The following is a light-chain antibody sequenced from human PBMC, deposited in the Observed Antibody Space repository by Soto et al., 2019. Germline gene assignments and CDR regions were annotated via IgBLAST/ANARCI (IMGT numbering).Light chain of an antibody. CDR3: QQYVNLPYT. Sequence: DIQMTQSPTSLAASVGDRVTITCQASQDLTNYLNWYQQKPGEAPKLLIYDTTTLEEGVPTRFSGGGSGTAFTFTINGLQPEDAAIYLCQQYVNLPYTFGQGTKLEIK. CDR1: QDLTNY. CDR2: DTT. J-gene: IGKJ2*01. V-gene: IGKV1-33*01.